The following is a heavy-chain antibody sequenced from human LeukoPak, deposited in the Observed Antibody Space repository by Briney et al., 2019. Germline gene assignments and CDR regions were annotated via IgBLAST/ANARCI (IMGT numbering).Heavy chain of an antibody. Sequence: PGGSLRLSCSASGFQFSSFWMHWVRQAPGKGLVWVSRINLDGRGTTYADSVKGRFTISRDNAKNTLYLQMNSLRAEDTAVYYCARDGETYSSSEVRLDPWGQGTLVTVSS. CDR3: ARDGETYSSSEVRLDP. CDR1: GFQFSSFW. V-gene: IGHV3-74*01. D-gene: IGHD6-6*01. CDR2: INLDGRGT. J-gene: IGHJ5*02.